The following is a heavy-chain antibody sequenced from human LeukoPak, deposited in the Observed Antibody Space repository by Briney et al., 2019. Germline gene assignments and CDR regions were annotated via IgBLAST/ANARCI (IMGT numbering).Heavy chain of an antibody. Sequence: PGGSLRLSCAASGFTFSSYSMNWIRQPPGKGLEWIGEINHSGSTNYNPSLKSRVTISVDTSKNQFSLKLSSVTAADTAVYYCARRAVAGPSLKPFDYWGQGTLVTVSS. J-gene: IGHJ4*02. CDR1: GFTFSSYS. CDR2: INHSGST. D-gene: IGHD6-19*01. V-gene: IGHV4-34*01. CDR3: ARRAVAGPSLKPFDY.